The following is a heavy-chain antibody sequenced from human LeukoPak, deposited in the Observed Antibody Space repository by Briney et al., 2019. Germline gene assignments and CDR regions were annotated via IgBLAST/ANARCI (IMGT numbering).Heavy chain of an antibody. J-gene: IGHJ6*03. D-gene: IGHD3-22*01. CDR3: AKDAALLPSRGMDV. CDR2: IRYDGSNK. V-gene: IGHV3-30*02. CDR1: GFTFSSYG. Sequence: GGSLRLSCAASGFTFSSYGMHWVRQAPGKGLEWVAFIRYDGSNKYYADSVKGRFTISRDNSKNTLYLQMNSLRAEDTAVYYCAKDAALLPSRGMDVWGKGTTVTVSS.